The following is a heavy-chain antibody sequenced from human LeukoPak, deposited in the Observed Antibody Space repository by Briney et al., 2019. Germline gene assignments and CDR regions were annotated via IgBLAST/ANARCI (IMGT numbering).Heavy chain of an antibody. V-gene: IGHV1-24*01. CDR1: GYTLTELS. CDR3: ATTGEWFGKYYFDY. CDR2: FDPEDGET. Sequence: ASVKVSCKVSGYTLTELSMHWVRQAPGKGLEWMGGFDPEDGETIYAQKFQGRVTMTEDTSTDTAYMELSSLRSEDTAVYYCATTGEWFGKYYFDYWGQGTLVTVSS. D-gene: IGHD3-10*01. J-gene: IGHJ4*02.